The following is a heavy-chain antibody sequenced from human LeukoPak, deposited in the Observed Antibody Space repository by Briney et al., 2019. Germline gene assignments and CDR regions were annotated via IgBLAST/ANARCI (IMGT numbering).Heavy chain of an antibody. CDR3: ARATNWGYAFDI. Sequence: GGSLRLSCAPSGFTFSSYEMNWVRQAPGKGLEWVSYISSSGSTIYYADSVKGRFTISRDNAKNSLYLQMNSLRAEDTAVYYCARATNWGYAFDIWGQGTVVAVSS. V-gene: IGHV3-48*03. CDR1: GFTFSSYE. D-gene: IGHD7-27*01. CDR2: ISSSGSTI. J-gene: IGHJ3*02.